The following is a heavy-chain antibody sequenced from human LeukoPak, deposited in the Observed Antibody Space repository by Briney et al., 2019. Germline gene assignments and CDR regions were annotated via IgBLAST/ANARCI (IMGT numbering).Heavy chain of an antibody. D-gene: IGHD3-3*01. Sequence: SETLSLTCTVSGGSISSSSYYWGWIRQPPGKGLEWIGSIYYSGSTYYNPSLKSRVTMSVDTSKNQFSLKLSSVTAADTAVYYCARESWPADYYYYYYYMDVWGKGTTVTVSS. CDR2: IYYSGST. CDR1: GGSISSSSYY. V-gene: IGHV4-39*07. CDR3: ARESWPADYYYYYYYMDV. J-gene: IGHJ6*03.